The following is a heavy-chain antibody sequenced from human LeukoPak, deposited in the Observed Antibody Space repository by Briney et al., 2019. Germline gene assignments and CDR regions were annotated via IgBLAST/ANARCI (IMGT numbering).Heavy chain of an antibody. CDR1: GGTFSSYA. CDR3: AREGTYSSSWYEDY. J-gene: IGHJ4*02. D-gene: IGHD6-13*01. CDR2: ISAYNGNT. V-gene: IGHV1-18*01. Sequence: ASVKVSCKASGGTFSSYAISWVRQAPGQGLEWMGWISAYNGNTRHAQRLQGRLTMTTDTSTTTAYMELRSLRSDDTAVYYCAREGTYSSSWYEDYWGQGTLVIVSS.